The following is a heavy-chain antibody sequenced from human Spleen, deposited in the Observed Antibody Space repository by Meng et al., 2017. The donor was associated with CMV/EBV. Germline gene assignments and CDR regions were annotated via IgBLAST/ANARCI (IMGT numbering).Heavy chain of an antibody. Sequence: SETLSLTCTVSGGSISSYYWSWIRQPPGKGLEWIGYIYYSGSTNYNPSLKSRVTISVDTSKNQFSLKLSSVTAADTAVYYCASLNEIVVVPAALGDVWGQGTTVTVSS. D-gene: IGHD2-2*01. J-gene: IGHJ6*02. V-gene: IGHV4-59*01. CDR3: ASLNEIVVVPAALGDV. CDR1: GGSISSYY. CDR2: IYYSGST.